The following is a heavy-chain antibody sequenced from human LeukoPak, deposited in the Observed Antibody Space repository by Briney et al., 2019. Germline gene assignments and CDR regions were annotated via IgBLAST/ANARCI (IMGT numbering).Heavy chain of an antibody. Sequence: GGSLRLSCAASGFTFSTYGMTWVRQAPGKGLEWVSGISGTAAATFYGDSVKGRFTISRDNSKKTAYLQMNSLRAEDTAVYYCAKRGPGSPQSGKYYFDYWGQGTLVTVSS. CDR2: ISGTAAAT. CDR1: GFTFSTYG. CDR3: AKRGPGSPQSGKYYFDY. J-gene: IGHJ4*02. D-gene: IGHD3-10*01. V-gene: IGHV3-23*01.